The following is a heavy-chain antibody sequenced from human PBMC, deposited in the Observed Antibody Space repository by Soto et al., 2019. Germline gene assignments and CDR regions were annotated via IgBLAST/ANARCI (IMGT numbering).Heavy chain of an antibody. CDR1: GYTFTNYG. D-gene: IGHD6-19*01. CDR2: INAGNGNT. J-gene: IGHJ2*01. CDR3: ARSGYSSGWYHWYFDF. V-gene: IGHV1-3*01. Sequence: QVQLVQSGAEVKKPGASVKVSCKASGYTFTNYGIHWVRQAPGQRLEWMGWINAGNGNTKYSQKLQGRVTINSDTSASTAYMELSSLRSEDTALYYCARSGYSSGWYHWYFDFWGRGTLVTVSS.